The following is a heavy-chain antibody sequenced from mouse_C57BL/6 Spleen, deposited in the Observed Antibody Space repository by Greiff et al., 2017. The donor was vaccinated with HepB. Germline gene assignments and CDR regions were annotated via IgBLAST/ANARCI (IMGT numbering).Heavy chain of an antibody. J-gene: IGHJ2*01. CDR2: IYPGDGDT. D-gene: IGHD3-2*02. V-gene: IGHV1-82*01. CDR1: GYAFSSSW. Sequence: LVESGPELVKPGASVKISCKASGYAFSSSWMNWVKQRPGKGLEWIGRIYPGDGDTNYNGKFKGKATLTADKSSSTAYMQLSSLTSEDSAVYFCAKTAQAFDYWGQGTTLTVSS. CDR3: AKTAQAFDY.